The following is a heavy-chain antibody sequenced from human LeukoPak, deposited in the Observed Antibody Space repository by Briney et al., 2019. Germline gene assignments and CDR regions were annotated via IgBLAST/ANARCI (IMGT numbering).Heavy chain of an antibody. CDR3: AKGGHYSFFDY. J-gene: IGHJ4*02. CDR2: ITTSDGNT. Sequence: GGSLRLSCAASGFTFSSYTMSWVRQAPGKGLEWVSTITTSDGNTYYADSVKGRFTVSRDNSKNTLFLQMNSLRAEDTGIYYCAKGGHYSFFDYWGQGTLVTVSS. V-gene: IGHV3-23*01. D-gene: IGHD4-11*01. CDR1: GFTFSSYT.